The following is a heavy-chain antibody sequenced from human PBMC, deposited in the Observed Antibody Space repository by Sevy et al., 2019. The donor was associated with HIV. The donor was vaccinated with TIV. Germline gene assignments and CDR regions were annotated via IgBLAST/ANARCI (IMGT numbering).Heavy chain of an antibody. CDR3: ERTSGSDYFDY. J-gene: IGHJ4*02. D-gene: IGHD1-26*01. Sequence: EGSLRLSCAASGFTFSSDSMNWVHQAPGKELEWVSYIRSSSSTIYYADSVKGRFTISRDNAKNSLYLQMNSLRAEDTAVYYCERTSGSDYFDYWGQGTLVTVSS. V-gene: IGHV3-48*01. CDR1: GFTFSSDS. CDR2: IRSSSSTI.